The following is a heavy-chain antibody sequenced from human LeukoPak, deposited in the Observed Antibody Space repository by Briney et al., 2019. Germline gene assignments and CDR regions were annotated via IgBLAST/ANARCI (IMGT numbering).Heavy chain of an antibody. D-gene: IGHD2-15*01. Sequence: PSETLSLTCTVSGGSISSGSYYWSWIRQPAGKGLEWIGEIYHSGSTNYNPSLKSRVTISVDKSKNQFSLKLSSVTAADTAVYFCARDPYCTGGSCYHRFDYWGQGTLVTGSS. CDR1: GGSISSGSYY. J-gene: IGHJ4*02. CDR2: IYHSGST. CDR3: ARDPYCTGGSCYHRFDY. V-gene: IGHV4-61*10.